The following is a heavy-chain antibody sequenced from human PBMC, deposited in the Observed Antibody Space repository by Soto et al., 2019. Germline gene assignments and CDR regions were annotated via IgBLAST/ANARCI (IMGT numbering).Heavy chain of an antibody. J-gene: IGHJ4*02. CDR2: IYWDDDK. CDR1: GFSLSTSGVG. Sequence: SGPTLVNPTQTLTLTCTFSGFSLSTSGVGVGWIRQPPGKALEWLALIYWDDDKRYSPSLKSRLTITKDTSKNQVVLTMTNMDPVDTATYYCAPSSDFWSGSEYYFDYWGQGTLVTVSS. V-gene: IGHV2-5*02. CDR3: APSSDFWSGSEYYFDY. D-gene: IGHD3-3*01.